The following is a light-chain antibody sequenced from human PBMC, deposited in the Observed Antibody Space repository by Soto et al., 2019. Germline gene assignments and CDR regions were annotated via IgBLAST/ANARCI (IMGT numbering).Light chain of an antibody. CDR1: QSVLFSSNKKNY. V-gene: IGKV4-1*01. CDR3: QQYYETPQT. J-gene: IGKJ1*01. CDR2: WAS. Sequence: DIVMTQSLDSLAVSLGERATINCKSSQSVLFSSNKKNYLAWYQQKSGQPPKLLIYWASTRESGVPDRFSGSGSGTDFTLTISSLQAEDVAVYYCQQYYETPQTFGQGTKVEIK.